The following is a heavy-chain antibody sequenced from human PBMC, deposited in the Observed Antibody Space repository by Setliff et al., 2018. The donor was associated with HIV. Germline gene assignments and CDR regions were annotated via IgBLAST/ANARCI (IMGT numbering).Heavy chain of an antibody. CDR1: GYSISSGYY. J-gene: IGHJ4*02. Sequence: SETLSLTCAVSGYSISSGYYWGWIPQPPGKGLEWIGSIYHSGSTFYNPSLKSRVTISLDTSKNQFSLKVTSVTAADTAVYYCARRAAATTNFHYWGQGTPVTVSS. CDR2: IYHSGST. D-gene: IGHD1-26*01. CDR3: ARRAAATTNFHY. V-gene: IGHV4-38-2*01.